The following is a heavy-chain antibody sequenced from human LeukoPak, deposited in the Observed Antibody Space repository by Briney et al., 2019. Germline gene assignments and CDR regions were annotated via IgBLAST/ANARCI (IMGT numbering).Heavy chain of an antibody. Sequence: PSETLSLTCTVSGDSISNYYWSWIRQPAGKGLEWIGRIYTSGSTNYNPSLKSRVTMSVDTSKNQFSLKLSSVTAADTAVYYCARSGYYYDSSAYYSDYWGQGTLATVSS. CDR2: IYTSGST. CDR1: GDSISNYY. J-gene: IGHJ4*02. CDR3: ARSGYYYDSSAYYSDY. D-gene: IGHD3-22*01. V-gene: IGHV4-4*07.